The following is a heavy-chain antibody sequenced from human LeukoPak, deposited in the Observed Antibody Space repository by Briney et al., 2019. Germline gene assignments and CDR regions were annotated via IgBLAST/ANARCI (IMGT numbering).Heavy chain of an antibody. Sequence: GGSLRLSCAASGFTFGNYSMNWVRQAPGKGLVWVSRINTDGSSTSYADSVKGRFTISRDNAKNTLYLQMNSLRAEDTAVYYCAREGDSNYVFDYWGQGTLVTVSS. CDR2: INTDGSST. V-gene: IGHV3-74*01. D-gene: IGHD4-11*01. J-gene: IGHJ4*02. CDR3: AREGDSNYVFDY. CDR1: GFTFGNYS.